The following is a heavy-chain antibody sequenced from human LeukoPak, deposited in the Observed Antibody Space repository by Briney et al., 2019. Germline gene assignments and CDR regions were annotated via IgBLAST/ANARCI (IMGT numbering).Heavy chain of an antibody. V-gene: IGHV3-66*01. CDR3: ARDPRWELPSVDAFDI. D-gene: IGHD1-26*01. Sequence: GGYLRFPSAALGFTASRNYMSRVGQAPANGLEWASVIYSGGSTYYADSVKGRFTISRDNSKNTLYLQMNSLRAEDTAVYYCARDPRWELPSVDAFDIWGQGTMVTVSS. J-gene: IGHJ3*02. CDR2: IYSGGST. CDR1: GFTASRNY.